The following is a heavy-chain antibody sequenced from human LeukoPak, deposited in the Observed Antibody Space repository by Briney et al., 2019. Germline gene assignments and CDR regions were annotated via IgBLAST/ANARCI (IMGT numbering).Heavy chain of an antibody. CDR2: ISHSGST. J-gene: IGHJ4*02. V-gene: IGHV4-34*01. CDR3: ARAHTLPPYSYEDY. D-gene: IGHD5-18*01. Sequence: SETLSLTCAVYGGSFSGYYCSWIRQPPGKGLEWIGEISHSGSTNYNPSLKSRVTISVDTSKNQFSLKLSSVTAADTAVYYCARAHTLPPYSYEDYWGQGTLVTVSS. CDR1: GGSFSGYY.